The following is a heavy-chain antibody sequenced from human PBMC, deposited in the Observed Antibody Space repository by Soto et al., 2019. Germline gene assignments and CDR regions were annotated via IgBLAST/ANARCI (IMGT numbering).Heavy chain of an antibody. J-gene: IGHJ4*02. D-gene: IGHD6-13*01. Sequence: SETLSLTCTVSGGSISSSDFYWGWLRQPPGKGLDFIGYIDYSGSTKYNPSLKSRVTISVDTSKNQFSLNLSSVTAADTAVYYCARDQTGYSSSWFDKGIFDYWGQGTLVTVSS. CDR3: ARDQTGYSSSWFDKGIFDY. CDR1: GGSISSSDFY. CDR2: IDYSGST. V-gene: IGHV4-61*08.